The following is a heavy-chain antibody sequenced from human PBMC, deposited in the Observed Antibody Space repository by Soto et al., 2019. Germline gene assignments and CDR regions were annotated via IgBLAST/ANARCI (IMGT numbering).Heavy chain of an antibody. D-gene: IGHD3-3*01. CDR3: ARSGSDYFDY. V-gene: IGHV3-72*01. Sequence: EVQLVESGGGLVQPGGSLRLSCAASGFTFSNYYMDWVRQAPGKGLEWVGRSRNKASSYTTEYAASVKGRFTISRDDSKNPLYLQMNSLKTEDTAVYYCARSGSDYFDYWGQGTLVTVSS. CDR1: GFTFSNYY. J-gene: IGHJ4*02. CDR2: SRNKASSYTT.